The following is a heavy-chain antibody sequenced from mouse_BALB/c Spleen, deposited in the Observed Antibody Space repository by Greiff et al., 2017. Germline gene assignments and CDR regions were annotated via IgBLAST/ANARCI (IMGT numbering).Heavy chain of an antibody. Sequence: EVQLQESGGGLVQPGESLTLSCESNEYEFPSHDMSWVRKTPEKRLELVAAINSDGGSTYYPDTMERRFIISRDNTKKTLYLQMSSLRSEDTAWYYCARGQLTGTLFAYWGQGTLVTVSA. J-gene: IGHJ3*01. CDR1: EYEFPSHD. CDR2: INSDGGST. V-gene: IGHV5-2*01. D-gene: IGHD4-1*01. CDR3: ARGQLTGTLFAY.